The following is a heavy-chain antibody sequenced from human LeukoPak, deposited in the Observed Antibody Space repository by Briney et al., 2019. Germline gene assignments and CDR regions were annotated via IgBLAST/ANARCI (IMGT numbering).Heavy chain of an antibody. Sequence: SETLSLTCTVSGGSISSSSYYWGWIRQPPGKGLEWIGSIYYSGSTYYNPSLKSRVTISVDTSKNQFSLKLSSVTAADTAVYYCARDVAHYDYWGQGTLVTVSS. CDR3: ARDVAHYDY. CDR1: GGSISSSSYY. V-gene: IGHV4-39*07. CDR2: IYYSGST. J-gene: IGHJ4*02. D-gene: IGHD2-21*01.